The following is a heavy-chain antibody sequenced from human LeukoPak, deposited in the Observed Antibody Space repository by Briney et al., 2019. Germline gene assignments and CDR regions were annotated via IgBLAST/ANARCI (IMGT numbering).Heavy chain of an antibody. V-gene: IGHV3-53*05. CDR3: ARDRWCDP. CDR1: DFTVSNRY. J-gene: IGHJ5*02. Sequence: PGGSLRLSCAATDFTVSNRYMSWVRQAPGKELEWVSVIDSAGVTHYADSVKGRFTVSRDNSKNTLYLQMTSLRGEDTAVYYCARDRWCDPWGQGTLVTVSS. CDR2: IDSAGVT.